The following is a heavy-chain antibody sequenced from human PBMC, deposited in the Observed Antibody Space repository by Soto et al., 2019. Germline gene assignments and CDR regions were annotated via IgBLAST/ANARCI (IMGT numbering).Heavy chain of an antibody. CDR2: IGTAGDT. D-gene: IGHD2-15*01. Sequence: PGGSLRLSCAASGFTFSSYDMHWVRQATGKGLEWVSAIGTAGDTYYPGSVKGRFTISRENAKNSLYLQMNSLRAGDTAVYYCARGLIVGGRPYYFDYWGQGTLVTVSS. V-gene: IGHV3-13*01. CDR3: ARGLIVGGRPYYFDY. J-gene: IGHJ4*02. CDR1: GFTFSSYD.